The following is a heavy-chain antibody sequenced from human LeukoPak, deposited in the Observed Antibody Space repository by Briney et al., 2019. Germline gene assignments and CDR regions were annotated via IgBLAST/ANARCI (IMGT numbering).Heavy chain of an antibody. Sequence: PSETLSLTCTVSGGSISSYYWSWIRQPPGKGLEWIGYIYYSGSTSYNPSLKSRVTISVDTSKNQFSLKLSSVTAADTAVYYCARLRSGPNLAYCGGDCYSLDYWGQGTLVTVSS. D-gene: IGHD2-21*02. J-gene: IGHJ4*02. CDR3: ARLRSGPNLAYCGGDCYSLDY. CDR2: IYYSGST. V-gene: IGHV4-59*08. CDR1: GGSISSYY.